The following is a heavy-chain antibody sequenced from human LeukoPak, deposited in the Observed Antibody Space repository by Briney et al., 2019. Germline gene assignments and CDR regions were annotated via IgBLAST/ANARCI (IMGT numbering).Heavy chain of an antibody. CDR3: ARGGMAAAGIIDWDFDY. J-gene: IGHJ4*02. V-gene: IGHV4-31*03. Sequence: PSETLSLTCTVSGGSISSGGYYWSWIRQHPGKGLEWIGYIYYSGSTYCNPSLKSRVTISVDTSKNQFSLKLSSVTAADTAVYYCARGGMAAAGIIDWDFDYWGQGTLVTVSS. CDR2: IYYSGST. CDR1: GGSISSGGYY. D-gene: IGHD6-13*01.